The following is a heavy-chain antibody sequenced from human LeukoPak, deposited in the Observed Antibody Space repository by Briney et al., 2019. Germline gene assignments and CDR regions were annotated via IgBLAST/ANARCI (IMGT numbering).Heavy chain of an antibody. CDR1: GYTFTNYG. CDR2: ISAYNGNT. J-gene: IGHJ4*02. CDR3: ATHIQLWPYYFDY. V-gene: IGHV1-18*01. Sequence: ASVKVSCKASGYTFTNYGISWVRHAPGQGLEWMGWISAYNGNTNYAQKLQGRVTMTTDTSTSTAYMELRSLRSDDTAVYYCATHIQLWPYYFDYWGQGTLVTVSS. D-gene: IGHD5-18*01.